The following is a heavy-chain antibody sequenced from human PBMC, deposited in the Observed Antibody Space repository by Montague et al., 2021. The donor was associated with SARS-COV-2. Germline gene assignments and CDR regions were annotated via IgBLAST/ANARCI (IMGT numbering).Heavy chain of an antibody. CDR3: ARRPGRVWGLDV. CDR1: GASFSGYY. V-gene: IGHV4-34*01. D-gene: IGHD3-10*01. Sequence: SETLSLTCAVYGASFSGYYWNFIRQTPGKGLEWLGEISHSGTTKCNPSLKSRFTISADTSKNQSSLTLTSVTAADTAVYFCARRPGRVWGLDVWGHGTTVTVSS. J-gene: IGHJ6*02. CDR2: ISHSGTT.